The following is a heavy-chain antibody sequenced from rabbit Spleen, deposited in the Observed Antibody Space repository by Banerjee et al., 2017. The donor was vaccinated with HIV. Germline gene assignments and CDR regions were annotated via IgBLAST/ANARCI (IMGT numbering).Heavy chain of an antibody. CDR1: GFSFSSSYY. D-gene: IGHD2-1*01. CDR3: ARGSATMTMVITGFYLNL. J-gene: IGHJ4*01. Sequence: QSLEESGGDLVKPGASLTLTCTASGFSFSSSYYMCWVRQAPGKGLECVACIYGGSSDSTYYASWANGRFTISKTSSTTVTRQMTSLTAADTATYFCARGSATMTMVITGFYLNLWGQGTLVTVS. CDR2: IYGGSSDST. V-gene: IGHV1S40*01.